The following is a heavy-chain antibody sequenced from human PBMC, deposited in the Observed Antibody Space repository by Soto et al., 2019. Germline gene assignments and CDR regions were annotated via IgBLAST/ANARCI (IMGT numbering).Heavy chain of an antibody. J-gene: IGHJ4*02. Sequence: SETLSLTCTVSGDSISSGRYHWGWIRQPPGKGLEFIATIHYTGNTHYNPSLRSRVTIFVDTSKSQFSLRLSSVTAADTAVYYCASWHDSSGYYYGYWGQGTLVPVSS. V-gene: IGHV4-39*01. CDR2: IHYTGNT. CDR3: ASWHDSSGYYYGY. D-gene: IGHD3-22*01. CDR1: GDSISSGRYH.